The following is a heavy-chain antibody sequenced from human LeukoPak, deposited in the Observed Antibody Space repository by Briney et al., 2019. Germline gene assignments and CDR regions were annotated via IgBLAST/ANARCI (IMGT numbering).Heavy chain of an antibody. D-gene: IGHD6-13*01. J-gene: IGHJ4*02. CDR3: AAGEIAAAGTREYLFDY. CDR1: GYTFTSYG. CDR2: ISAYNGNT. Sequence: ASVKVSCKASGYTFTSYGISWVRQAPGQGPEWMGWISAYNGNTNYAQKLQGRVTMTTDTSTSTAYMELRSLRSDDTAVYYCAAGEIAAAGTREYLFDYWGQGTLVTVSS. V-gene: IGHV1-18*01.